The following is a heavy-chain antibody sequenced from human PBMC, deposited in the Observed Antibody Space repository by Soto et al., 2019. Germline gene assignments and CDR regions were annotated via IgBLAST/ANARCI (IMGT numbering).Heavy chain of an antibody. V-gene: IGHV3-23*01. Sequence: EVQLLESGGGLEQPGGSLRLSCVGSGHTFHNYAMTWVRQAPGKGLEWVSGISGSGGSTYYADSVRGRFTISRDDSKNTLYLPMNSLSAEDTAVYYCAKGSRGIGVVPAALNWGQGTLVTVSS. CDR1: GHTFHNYA. CDR3: AKGSRGIGVVPAALN. J-gene: IGHJ4*02. CDR2: ISGSGGST. D-gene: IGHD2-2*01.